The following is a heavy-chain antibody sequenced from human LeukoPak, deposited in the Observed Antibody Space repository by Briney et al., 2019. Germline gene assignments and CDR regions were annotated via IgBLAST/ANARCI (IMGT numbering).Heavy chain of an antibody. J-gene: IGHJ4*02. Sequence: PGGSLRLSCAASGFTFSSYEMNWVRQGPGKGLEWVSYISSSGSTKHYADSVKGRLTISRDNAKNSLYLQVNSLRAGDTAVYYCARGLYDSSGPLDYWGQGTLVTVSS. CDR3: ARGLYDSSGPLDY. V-gene: IGHV3-48*03. D-gene: IGHD3-22*01. CDR1: GFTFSSYE. CDR2: ISSSGSTK.